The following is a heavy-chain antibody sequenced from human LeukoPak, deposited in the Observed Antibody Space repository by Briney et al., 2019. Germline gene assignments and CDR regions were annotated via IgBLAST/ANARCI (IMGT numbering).Heavy chain of an antibody. V-gene: IGHV4-31*03. CDR3: ARGVEWESGSHLDY. D-gene: IGHD3-10*01. CDR2: IYYSGST. J-gene: IGHJ4*02. CDR1: GGSISSGGYY. Sequence: SETLSLTCTVSGGSISSGGYYWSWIRQHPGKGLEWIGYIYYSGSTYYNPSLKSRVTISVDTSKNQFSLKLSSVTAADTAVYYCARGVEWESGSHLDYWGQGTLVTVSS.